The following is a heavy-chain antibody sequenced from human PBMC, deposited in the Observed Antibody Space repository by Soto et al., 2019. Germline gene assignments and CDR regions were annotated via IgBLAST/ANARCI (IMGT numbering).Heavy chain of an antibody. CDR3: VKDFNFRSYDIWTAFLDS. J-gene: IGHJ4*02. V-gene: IGHV3-9*01. Sequence: EVHLVESGGGLVQPGRSLRLSCVASGFTFDDYAMHWVRQAPGKGLEWVAGFSWNSGNIGYADAVKGRFTISRDNAKNSLYLQMNSLRAEDTALYYCVKDFNFRSYDIWTAFLDSWGQGTLVAVSS. CDR2: FSWNSGNI. D-gene: IGHD3-9*01. CDR1: GFTFDDYA.